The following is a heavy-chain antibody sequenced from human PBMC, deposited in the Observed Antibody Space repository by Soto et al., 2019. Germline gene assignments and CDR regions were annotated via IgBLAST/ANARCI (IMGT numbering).Heavy chain of an antibody. CDR1: GFTFSSYA. Sequence: GGSLRLSCAASGFTFSSYAMSWVRQAPGKGLEWVSSISTSGGSTYYADSVKGRFTISRDNSKNTLYLQMNSLRADDTAVYYCATRGVSSGAHFDYWGQGTLVTVSS. CDR2: ISTSGGST. V-gene: IGHV3-23*01. CDR3: ATRGVSSGAHFDY. J-gene: IGHJ4*02. D-gene: IGHD6-19*01.